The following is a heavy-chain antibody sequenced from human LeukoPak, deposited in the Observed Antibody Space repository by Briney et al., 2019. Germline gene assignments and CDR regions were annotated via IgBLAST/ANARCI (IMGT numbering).Heavy chain of an antibody. J-gene: IGHJ4*02. D-gene: IGHD1-26*01. CDR3: AKKRGYSGSYVDY. CDR1: GFTFSSYA. Sequence: GGSLRLSCAASGFTFSSYAMSWVRLVPGKGLEWVSGITGSGGTTYYADSVKGRFTISRDNSKNTLYLQMNSLRAEDTALYYCAKKRGYSGSYVDYWGQGTLVTVSS. CDR2: ITGSGGTT. V-gene: IGHV3-23*01.